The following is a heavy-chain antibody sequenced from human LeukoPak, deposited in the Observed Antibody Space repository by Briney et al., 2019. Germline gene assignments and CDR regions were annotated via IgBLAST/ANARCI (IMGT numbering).Heavy chain of an antibody. CDR3: AYNGYRSYYFDY. Sequence: PGGSLRLSCAASGFTFSSYGMHWVRQAPGKGLEWVAFIRYDGSNKYYADSVKGRFTISRDNSKNTLYLQMNSLRAEDTAVYYCAYNGYRSYYFDYWSQGTLVTVPS. V-gene: IGHV3-30*02. D-gene: IGHD5-18*01. J-gene: IGHJ4*02. CDR2: IRYDGSNK. CDR1: GFTFSSYG.